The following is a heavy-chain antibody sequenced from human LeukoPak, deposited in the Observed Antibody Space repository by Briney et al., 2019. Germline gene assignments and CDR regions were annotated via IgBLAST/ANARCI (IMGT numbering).Heavy chain of an antibody. CDR3: ARHPIAAAVIFDY. D-gene: IGHD6-13*01. V-gene: IGHV4-31*03. J-gene: IGHJ4*02. CDR1: GDSISSGGYY. CDR2: IYYSGST. Sequence: TASETLSLTCTVSGDSISSGGYYWSWIRQHPGKGLEWIGYIYYSGSTYYNPSLKSRVTISVDTSKNQFSLKLSSVTAADTAVYYCARHPIAAAVIFDYWGQGTLVTVSS.